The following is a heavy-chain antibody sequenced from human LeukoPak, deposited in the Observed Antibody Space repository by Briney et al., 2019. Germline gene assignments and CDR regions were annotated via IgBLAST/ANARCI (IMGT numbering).Heavy chain of an antibody. CDR2: MNPNSGNT. J-gene: IGHJ3*02. D-gene: IGHD6-13*01. CDR3: ARGGGYSSSDAFDI. CDR1: GGTFSSYA. V-gene: IGHV1-8*03. Sequence: ASVKVSCKASGGTFSSYAISWVRQATGQGLEWMGWMNPNSGNTGYAQKFQGRVTITRNTSISTAYMELSSLRSEDTAVYYCARGGGYSSSDAFDIWGQGTMVTVSS.